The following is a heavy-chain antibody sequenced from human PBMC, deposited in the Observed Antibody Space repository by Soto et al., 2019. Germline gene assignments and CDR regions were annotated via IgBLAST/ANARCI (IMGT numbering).Heavy chain of an antibody. CDR2: ISSNGVGT. J-gene: IGHJ6*03. V-gene: IGHV3-64*07. Sequence: EVQLAESGGGLAQPGGSLRLSCAASGFTLRGYAMDWFRQAPGKGLEYVSGISSNGVGTYYADSVQGRFTISRDNSMNTVYLQMGSLSPEDMAVYYCARRARPDFYYMDVWGKGTTVTVSS. CDR1: GFTLRGYA. D-gene: IGHD6-6*01. CDR3: ARRARPDFYYMDV.